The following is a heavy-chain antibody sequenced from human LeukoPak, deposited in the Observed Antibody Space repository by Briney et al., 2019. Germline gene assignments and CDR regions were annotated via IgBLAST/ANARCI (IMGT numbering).Heavy chain of an antibody. CDR3: AKGGSSWSEFDY. J-gene: IGHJ4*02. CDR2: ISASGGLT. D-gene: IGHD6-13*01. Sequence: GGSLRLSCAASGFTFSSYAMSWVRQAPGKGLEWVSGISASGGLTYYADSVKGRFTLPRDNSKNTLHLQMNSLRDDDTAVYYCAKGGSSWSEFDYWGQGTLVTVSS. CDR1: GFTFSSYA. V-gene: IGHV3-23*01.